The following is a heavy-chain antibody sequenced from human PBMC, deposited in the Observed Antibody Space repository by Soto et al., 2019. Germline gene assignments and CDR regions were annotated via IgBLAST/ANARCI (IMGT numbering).Heavy chain of an antibody. D-gene: IGHD1-26*01. V-gene: IGHV4-4*01. CDR2: IYHAGST. J-gene: IGHJ4*02. CDR1: GGSITNSNW. CDR3: ARGPPIVGNTTPLDS. Sequence: LSLTCTVSGGSITNSNWWSWVRLPPAKGLEWIGDIYHAGSTKYNPSLERRVTMSVDTSNNQFALTLTSVTAADTAVYFCARGPPIVGNTTPLDSWGQGTLVTVSS.